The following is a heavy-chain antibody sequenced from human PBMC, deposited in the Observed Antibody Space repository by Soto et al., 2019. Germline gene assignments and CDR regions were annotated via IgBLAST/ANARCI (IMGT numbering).Heavy chain of an antibody. V-gene: IGHV1-24*01. CDR2: FDPEDGET. D-gene: IGHD3-22*01. Sequence: ASVKVSCKVSGYTLTELSMHWVRQAPGKGLEWMGGFDPEDGETIYAQKFQGRVTMTEDTSTDTAYMELSSLRSEDTAVYYCATVGHYFDSPPFWGKGTLVTVSP. CDR3: ATVGHYFDSPPF. CDR1: GYTLTELS. J-gene: IGHJ4*02.